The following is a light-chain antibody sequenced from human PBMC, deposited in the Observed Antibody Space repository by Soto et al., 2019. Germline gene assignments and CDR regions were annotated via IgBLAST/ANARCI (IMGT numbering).Light chain of an antibody. CDR3: LQRSDWPIT. J-gene: IGKJ5*01. Sequence: EIVLTQSPATLSLSPGERATLSCRASQSVNNYLAWYQQRPGQAPRLLIYDASTRATGIPARFSGSGSGTDFTLTISYLEPEDFAVYYCLQRSDWPITFGQGTRLEIK. CDR2: DAS. CDR1: QSVNNY. V-gene: IGKV3-11*01.